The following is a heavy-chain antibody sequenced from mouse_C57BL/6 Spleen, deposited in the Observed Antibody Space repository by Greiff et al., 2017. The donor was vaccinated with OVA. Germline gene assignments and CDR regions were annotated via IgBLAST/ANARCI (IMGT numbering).Heavy chain of an antibody. CDR1: GFSLTSYG. V-gene: IGHV2-5*01. Sequence: QVQLQQSGPGLVQPSQSLSITCTVSGFSLTSYGVHWVRQSPGKGLEWLGVIWRGGSTDYNAAFMSRLSITKDNSKSQVFFKMNSLQADDTAIYYCAKTFYDYDTPLYYAMDYWGQGTSVTVSS. CDR2: IWRGGST. D-gene: IGHD2-4*01. CDR3: AKTFYDYDTPLYYAMDY. J-gene: IGHJ4*01.